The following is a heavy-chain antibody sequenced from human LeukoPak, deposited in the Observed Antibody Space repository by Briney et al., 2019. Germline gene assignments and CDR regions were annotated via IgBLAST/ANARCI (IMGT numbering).Heavy chain of an antibody. J-gene: IGHJ6*02. V-gene: IGHV3-7*01. CDR1: GFTFSSYW. D-gene: IGHD1-26*01. CDR3: ARDSGFQYYSGMDV. CDR2: IKQDGSER. Sequence: GGSLRLSCAASGFTFSSYWMHWVRQAPGKGLECVANIKQDGSERFYVDSVKGRFTTSRDNAKNSLFLEMNSLRGEDTAVYYCARDSGFQYYSGMDVWGQGTTVTVSS.